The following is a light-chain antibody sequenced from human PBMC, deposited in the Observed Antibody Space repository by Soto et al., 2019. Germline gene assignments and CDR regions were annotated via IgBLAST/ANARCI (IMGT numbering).Light chain of an antibody. CDR3: TSYTRSDIGV. CDR1: SSDVGGYDF. CDR2: DGS. V-gene: IGLV2-14*01. Sequence: QSVLTQPASVSGSPGQSITISCTGTSSDVGGYDFVSWYQQRPGKAPKLIIYDGSNRPSGVSNRSSGSKSGNTASLTISGLQAEDEDDYYGTSYTRSDIGVFGGGTKLTVL. J-gene: IGLJ2*01.